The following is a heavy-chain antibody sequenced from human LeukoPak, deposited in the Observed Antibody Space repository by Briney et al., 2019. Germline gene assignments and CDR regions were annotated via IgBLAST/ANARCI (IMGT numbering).Heavy chain of an antibody. CDR3: ARQFPYDGELDY. J-gene: IGHJ4*02. CDR1: GGSISSSSYY. Sequence: PSETLSLTCTVSGGSISSSSYYWGWLRQPPGKGLEWIGSIYYSGSTYYNPSLKSRVTISVDTSKNQFSLKLSSVTAADTAVYYCARQFPYDGELDYWGQGTLVTVSS. V-gene: IGHV4-39*01. D-gene: IGHD4-17*01. CDR2: IYYSGST.